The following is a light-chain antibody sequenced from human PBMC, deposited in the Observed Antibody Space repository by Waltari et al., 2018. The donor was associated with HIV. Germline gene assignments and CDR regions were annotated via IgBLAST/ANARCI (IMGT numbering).Light chain of an antibody. Sequence: QSALTQPASVSGSLGQSITLSCIGSSSDIGTSTHVSRYQQYPDKAPLLQIRAVNTRHSGIPFRFSASKSGKTATLTISGLQAEDEADYYCSSYITTGTILFGGGTKVTVL. J-gene: IGLJ3*02. CDR1: SSDIGTSTH. V-gene: IGLV2-14*03. CDR2: AVN. CDR3: SSYITTGTIL.